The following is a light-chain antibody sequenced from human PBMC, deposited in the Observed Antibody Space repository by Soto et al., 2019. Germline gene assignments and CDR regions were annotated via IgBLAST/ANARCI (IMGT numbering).Light chain of an antibody. CDR3: QQYNSYSVT. Sequence: DIHMTQSPSTLSASVVDTVTFTFLASQSVSGWLAWYQQKPGEAPKLLIDGVSSLKSGVPSRFSGSGSGTEFTLVISSLQPDDFATYYCQQYNSYSVTFGQGTKVDIK. CDR1: QSVSGW. CDR2: GVS. V-gene: IGKV1-5*01. J-gene: IGKJ1*01.